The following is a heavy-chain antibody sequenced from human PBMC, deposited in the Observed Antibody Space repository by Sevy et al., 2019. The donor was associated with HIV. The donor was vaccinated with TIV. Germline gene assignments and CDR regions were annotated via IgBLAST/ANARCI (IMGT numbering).Heavy chain of an antibody. D-gene: IGHD3-10*01. J-gene: IGHJ4*02. Sequence: GGSLRLSCAASGFTFSSYGMHWVRQAPGKGLEWVAVISYDGSNKYYADSVKGRFTISRDNSKNTRYLQMNSLRAEDTAVYYCARTDYYYGSGSNPDYWGQGTLVTVSS. CDR2: ISYDGSNK. V-gene: IGHV3-30*03. CDR1: GFTFSSYG. CDR3: ARTDYYYGSGSNPDY.